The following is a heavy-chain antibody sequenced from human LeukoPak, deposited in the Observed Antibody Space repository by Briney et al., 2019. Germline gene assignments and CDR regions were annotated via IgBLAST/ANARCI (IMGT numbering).Heavy chain of an antibody. V-gene: IGHV3-21*06. Sequence: GGSLRLFCAASGFTLNSYTMNWVRQPPGKGLEWVSSISVSSTYMYYADSVKGRFTISRDNAKNTVYLQMNSLRAEDTAVYYCAREVAYCAGDCSPAWGQGTLVTVSS. CDR2: ISVSSTYM. J-gene: IGHJ5*02. D-gene: IGHD2-21*02. CDR1: GFTLNSYT. CDR3: AREVAYCAGDCSPA.